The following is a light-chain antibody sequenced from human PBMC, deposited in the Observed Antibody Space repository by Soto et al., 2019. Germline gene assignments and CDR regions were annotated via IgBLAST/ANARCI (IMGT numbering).Light chain of an antibody. J-gene: IGKJ4*01. CDR3: QQANSFPLT. CDR1: QGISSW. CDR2: GAS. Sequence: DIQMTQSPSSVSASVGDRVTITCRASQGISSWLGWYQQKPGKAPKLLIYGASSLQSGVPSRFNGGGSGTDFTLTISSLQAEDFATYYCQQANSFPLTFGGGTKVEIK. V-gene: IGKV1-12*01.